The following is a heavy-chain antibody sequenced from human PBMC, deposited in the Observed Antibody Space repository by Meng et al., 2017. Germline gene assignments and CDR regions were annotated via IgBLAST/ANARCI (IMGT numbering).Heavy chain of an antibody. J-gene: IGHJ4*02. CDR1: GFTFSSYW. V-gene: IGHV3-74*01. Sequence: VRLVGAGGGLVQPGGSLSLSCAASGFTFSSYWMHWVRQAPGKGLVWVSRINSDGSSTSYADSVKGRFTISRDNAKNTLYLQMNSLRAEDTAVYYCARDRSSSGFDYWGQGTLVTASS. D-gene: IGHD6-19*01. CDR2: INSDGSST. CDR3: ARDRSSSGFDY.